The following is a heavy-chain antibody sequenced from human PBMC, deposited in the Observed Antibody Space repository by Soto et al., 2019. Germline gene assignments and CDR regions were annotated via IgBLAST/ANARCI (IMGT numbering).Heavy chain of an antibody. CDR1: GGSISSYY. CDR2: IYTSGST. CDR3: ARDLDYRVSYYYGMDV. V-gene: IGHV4-4*07. Sequence: ETLSLTCTVSGGSISSYYWSWIRQPAGKGLEWIGRIYTSGSTNYNPSLKSRVTMSVDTSKNQFSLKLSSVTAADTAVYYCARDLDYRVSYYYGMDVWGQGTTVTVSS. D-gene: IGHD4-4*01. J-gene: IGHJ6*02.